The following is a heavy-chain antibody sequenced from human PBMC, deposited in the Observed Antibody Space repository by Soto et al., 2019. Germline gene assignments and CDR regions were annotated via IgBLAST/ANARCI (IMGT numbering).Heavy chain of an antibody. Sequence: GGSLRLSCAASGFTFSSYWLSWVHQAPGKGLEWVANIKQDGSEKYYVDSVKGRFTISRDNAKNSLYLQMNSLRAEDTAVYYCARGCIAARPPDYWGQGTLVTVSS. CDR1: GFTFSSYW. V-gene: IGHV3-7*03. J-gene: IGHJ4*02. D-gene: IGHD6-6*01. CDR3: ARGCIAARPPDY. CDR2: IKQDGSEK.